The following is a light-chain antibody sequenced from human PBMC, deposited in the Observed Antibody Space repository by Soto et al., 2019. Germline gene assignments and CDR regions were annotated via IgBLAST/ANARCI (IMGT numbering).Light chain of an antibody. Sequence: QSALAQPPSVSGSPGQSVTISCTGTISDVGFYARVSWYQQPPGTAPKLLIYDVTSRPSGVPDRFSGSQSGKTASLTISGLRTEDEADYYCSSYTSSSTYVFGPGTTVTVL. CDR2: DVT. J-gene: IGLJ1*01. CDR3: SSYTSSSTYV. CDR1: ISDVGFYAR. V-gene: IGLV2-18*02.